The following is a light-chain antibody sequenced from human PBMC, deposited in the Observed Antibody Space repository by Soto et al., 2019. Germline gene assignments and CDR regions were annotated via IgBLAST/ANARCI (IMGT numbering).Light chain of an antibody. J-gene: IGKJ5*01. V-gene: IGKV3-20*01. CDR2: GAS. Sequence: ILLTQSPGTLSLSPGERATLSCRASQSVTSTSLAWYQQKPGQAPRLLIYGASSRATGIPDRFSGSGSGTDFTLTISSLQSEDSAIYYCQQYNNWPLFGQGTRLEIK. CDR1: QSVTSTS. CDR3: QQYNNWPL.